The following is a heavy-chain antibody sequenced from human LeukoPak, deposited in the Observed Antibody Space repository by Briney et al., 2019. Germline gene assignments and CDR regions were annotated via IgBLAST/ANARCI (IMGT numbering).Heavy chain of an antibody. CDR1: GYSFTSYW. CDR2: IFPGDSDT. J-gene: IGHJ6*03. CDR3: ARHGGMTTVTMGLTGAYYYMDV. V-gene: IGHV5-51*01. D-gene: IGHD4-11*01. Sequence: GESLKISWKGSGYSFTSYWIGWVRQMPGKGLEWMGIIFPGDSDTRYSPSFQGQVTMSADKSISTAYLQWSSLKASDTAMYYCARHGGMTTVTMGLTGAYYYMDVWGKGTTVTVSS.